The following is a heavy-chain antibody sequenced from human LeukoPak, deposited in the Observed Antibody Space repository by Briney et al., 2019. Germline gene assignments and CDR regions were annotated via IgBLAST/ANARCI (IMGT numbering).Heavy chain of an antibody. CDR1: GYSISSGYY. J-gene: IGHJ3*02. V-gene: IGHV4-38-2*01. D-gene: IGHD4-17*01. Sequence: PSETLSLTCAVSGYSISSGYYWGWIRQPPGKGLEWIGSIYHSGSTYYHPSLKSRVTISVDTSKNQFSLKLSSVTAADTAVYYCARPGQPSVTTSYAFDIWGQGTMVTVSS. CDR3: ARPGQPSVTTSYAFDI. CDR2: IYHSGST.